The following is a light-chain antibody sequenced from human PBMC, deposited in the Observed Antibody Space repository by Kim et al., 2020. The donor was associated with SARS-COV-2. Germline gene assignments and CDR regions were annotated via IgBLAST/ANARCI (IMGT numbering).Light chain of an antibody. CDR1: ALPKQY. CDR2: KDS. Sequence: SYELTQPPSVSVSPGQTARITCSGDALPKQYAYWYQQRPGQAPVLVMYKDSERPSGIPERFSGSSSGTTVTLTISGVQAEDEADYYCQSSDSSGLYVVFGGGTQLTVL. J-gene: IGLJ2*01. V-gene: IGLV3-25*03. CDR3: QSSDSSGLYVV.